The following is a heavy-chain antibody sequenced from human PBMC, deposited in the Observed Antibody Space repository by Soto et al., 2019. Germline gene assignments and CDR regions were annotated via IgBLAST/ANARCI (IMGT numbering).Heavy chain of an antibody. CDR2: ISGYNGDT. Sequence: QVQLVQSGGEMKKPGASVKVSCKASGYTFTNYGISWVRQAPGQGLEWVGWISGYNGDTNYAQKFQARVIMTTDTSTSTAYLELRTLTSDATDVYYCARDYDIWGEDGFDPWGQGTLVTVSS. CDR1: GYTFTNYG. J-gene: IGHJ5*02. CDR3: ARDYDIWGEDGFDP. D-gene: IGHD3-9*01. V-gene: IGHV1-18*01.